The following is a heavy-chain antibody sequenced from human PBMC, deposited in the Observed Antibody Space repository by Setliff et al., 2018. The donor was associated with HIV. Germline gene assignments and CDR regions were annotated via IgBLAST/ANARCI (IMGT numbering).Heavy chain of an antibody. Sequence: PGGSLRLSCAASGFTFSYYSINWVRQAPGKGLEWVSYISSSSDTIYYADSVKGRFTISRDNAKNSLYLQMSSLSSDDTAIYYCARDLSTHWSGYSLGYWGQGTLVTVSS. D-gene: IGHD3-3*01. CDR3: ARDLSTHWSGYSLGY. J-gene: IGHJ4*02. CDR1: GFTFSYYS. V-gene: IGHV3-48*01. CDR2: ISSSSDTI.